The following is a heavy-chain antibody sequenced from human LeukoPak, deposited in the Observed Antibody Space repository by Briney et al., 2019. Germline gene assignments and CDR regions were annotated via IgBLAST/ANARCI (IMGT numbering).Heavy chain of an antibody. CDR1: GFTFSSYG. V-gene: IGHV3-30*02. D-gene: IGHD3-22*01. CDR3: ASSLYYDSSGYGY. Sequence: GGSLRLSCAASGFTFSSYGMHWVRQAPGKGLEWVAFIRYDGSNKYYADSVKGRFTISRDNSKNTLYLQMNSLRAEDTAVYYCASSLYYDSSGYGYWGQGTLVTVSS. CDR2: IRYDGSNK. J-gene: IGHJ4*02.